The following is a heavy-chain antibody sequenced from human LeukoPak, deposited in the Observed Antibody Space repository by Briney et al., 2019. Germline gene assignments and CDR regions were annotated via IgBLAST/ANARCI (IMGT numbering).Heavy chain of an antibody. CDR1: GFTFSSFG. Sequence: PGGSLRLSCAASGFTFSSFGIHWVRLAPGKGLEWVAVISYDGSYKDYADSVKGRFTISRDNSKNTLYLQMNSLRAEDTAVYYCASGGGVYSNYYYGMDVWGKGTTVTVSS. J-gene: IGHJ6*04. CDR3: ASGGGVYSNYYYGMDV. CDR2: ISYDGSYK. D-gene: IGHD2/OR15-2a*01. V-gene: IGHV3-30*03.